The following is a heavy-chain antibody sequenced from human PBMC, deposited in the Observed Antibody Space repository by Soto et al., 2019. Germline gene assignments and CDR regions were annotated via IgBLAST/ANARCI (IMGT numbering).Heavy chain of an antibody. J-gene: IGHJ6*03. Sequence: EVQLVESGGGLVQPGGSLRLSCAASGFTFSSYWMSWVGRAPGKGLGWVANIKQDGSEKYYVDSVKGRFTISRDNAKNSLYLQMNSLRAEDTAVYYCARVSFYYYYYMDVWGKGTTVTVSS. V-gene: IGHV3-7*01. CDR3: ARVSFYYYYYMDV. CDR1: GFTFSSYW. CDR2: IKQDGSEK.